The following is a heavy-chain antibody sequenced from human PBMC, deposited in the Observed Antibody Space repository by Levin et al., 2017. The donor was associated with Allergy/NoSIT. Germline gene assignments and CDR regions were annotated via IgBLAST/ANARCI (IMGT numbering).Heavy chain of an antibody. CDR3: ARGGSSGWHNADY. J-gene: IGHJ4*02. CDR2: IYYSGST. Sequence: PSETLSLTCTVSGGSISSYYWSWIRQPPGKGLEWIGYIYYSGSTNYNPSLKSRVTISVDTSKNQFSLKLSSVTAADTAVYYCARGGSSGWHNADYWGQGTLVTVSS. D-gene: IGHD6-19*01. CDR1: GGSISSYY. V-gene: IGHV4-59*01.